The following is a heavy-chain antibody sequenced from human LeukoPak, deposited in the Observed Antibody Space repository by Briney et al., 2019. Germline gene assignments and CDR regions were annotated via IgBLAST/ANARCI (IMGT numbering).Heavy chain of an antibody. D-gene: IGHD1-26*01. CDR3: ARGFVSGSYRFGEG. V-gene: IGHV3-11*05. Sequence: GRFTISRDNAEKSLYVQMNSLRSEDTAVYYCARGFVSGSYRFGEGWGQGTLVTVSS. J-gene: IGHJ4*02.